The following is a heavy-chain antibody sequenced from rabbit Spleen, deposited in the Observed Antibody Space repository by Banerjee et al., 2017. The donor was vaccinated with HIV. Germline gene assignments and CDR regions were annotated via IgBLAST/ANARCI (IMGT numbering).Heavy chain of an antibody. Sequence: QEQLKETGGGLVQPGGSLTLTCKASGFDFTSDYMSWVRQAPGKGLEWIGLVYTAGGTTDYASWAKGRFTISKTSTTVTLQMTSLTVADTATYFCARSNTVYVGDGGGDLWGQGTLVTVS. V-gene: IGHV1S39*01. CDR1: GFDFTSDY. D-gene: IGHD4-2*01. CDR3: ARSNTVYVGDGGGDL. CDR2: VYTAGGTT. J-gene: IGHJ3*01.